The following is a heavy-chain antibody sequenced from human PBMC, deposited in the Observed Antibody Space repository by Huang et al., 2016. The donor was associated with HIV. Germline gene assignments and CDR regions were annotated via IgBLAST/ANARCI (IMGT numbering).Heavy chain of an antibody. CDR2: ISPIFGTG. Sequence: QVQLVQSGAEVKKPGSSVRVSCRASGGSFRDYGINWGRQAAGQGLEWMGGISPIFGTGSYAQRFQGRLTITADESTSTVYMDLNSLRSEDTAFYYCVSDYYDSSGYRAEYFRHWGQGTLVIVSS. J-gene: IGHJ1*01. V-gene: IGHV1-69*01. D-gene: IGHD3-22*01. CDR1: GGSFRDYG. CDR3: VSDYYDSSGYRAEYFRH.